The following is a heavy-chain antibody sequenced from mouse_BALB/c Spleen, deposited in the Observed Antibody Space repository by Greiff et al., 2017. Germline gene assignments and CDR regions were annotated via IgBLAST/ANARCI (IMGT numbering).Heavy chain of an antibody. CDR3: ARPLYYYGSSPFAY. J-gene: IGHJ3*01. Sequence: VQLKESGAELVKPGASVKLSCTASGFNIKDTYMHWVKQRPEQGLEWIGRIDPANGNTKYDPKFQGKATITADTSSNTAYLQLSSLTSEDTAVYYCARPLYYYGSSPFAYWGQGTLVTVSA. V-gene: IGHV14-3*02. D-gene: IGHD1-1*01. CDR1: GFNIKDTY. CDR2: IDPANGNT.